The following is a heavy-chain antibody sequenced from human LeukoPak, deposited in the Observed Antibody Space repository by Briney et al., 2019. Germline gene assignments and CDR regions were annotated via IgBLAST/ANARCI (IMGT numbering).Heavy chain of an antibody. D-gene: IGHD2-2*01. Sequence: EASVKVSCKASGYTFTSYGISWVRQAPGQGLEWMGRIIPILGIANYAQKFQGRVTITADKSTSTAYMELSSLRSEDTAVYYCARVVVVPASYYFDYWGQGTLVTVSS. CDR3: ARVVVVPASYYFDY. V-gene: IGHV1-69*04. CDR1: GYTFTSYG. J-gene: IGHJ4*02. CDR2: IIPILGIA.